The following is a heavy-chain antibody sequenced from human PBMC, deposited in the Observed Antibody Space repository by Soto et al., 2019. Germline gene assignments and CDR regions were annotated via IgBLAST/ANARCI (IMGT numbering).Heavy chain of an antibody. CDR1: GYTFTSYG. CDR3: AGGSIIEVPAAPLSWFDP. Sequence: ASVKVSCKASGYTFTSYGISWVRQAPGQGLEWMGWISAYNGNTNYAQKLQGRVTMTTDTSTSTAYMELRSLRSDDTAVYYCAGGSIIEVPAAPLSWFDPWGQGTLVTVSS. J-gene: IGHJ5*02. D-gene: IGHD2-2*01. V-gene: IGHV1-18*01. CDR2: ISAYNGNT.